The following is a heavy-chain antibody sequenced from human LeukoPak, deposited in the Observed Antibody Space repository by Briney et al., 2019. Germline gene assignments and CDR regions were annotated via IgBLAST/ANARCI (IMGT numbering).Heavy chain of an antibody. J-gene: IGHJ4*02. V-gene: IGHV3-23*01. CDR3: ARDVNGGY. CDR2: LSGSGNSR. D-gene: IGHD2-8*01. CDR1: GFTYSSYA. Sequence: GGSLRLSCAASGFTYSSYAMTWVRQSPGKGLEWVSTLSGSGNSRYYADSVQGRFTISRDNFKNTLYLQMYSLRVEDTAVYYCARDVNGGYWGQGTLVTVSS.